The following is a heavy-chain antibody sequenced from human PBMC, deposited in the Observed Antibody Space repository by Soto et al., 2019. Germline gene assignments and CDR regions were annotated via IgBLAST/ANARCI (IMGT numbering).Heavy chain of an antibody. CDR3: ARGGDWQFDY. V-gene: IGHV4-4*02. J-gene: IGHJ4*02. D-gene: IGHD2-21*02. CDR1: GDSISSDKW. Sequence: QVQLQESGPGLVKPSGTLSLTCAVSGDSISSDKWWSWVRQPPGKGLEWIWEIHHSGRTNYNPSLQSRVTILVEKSKNQVSLELSSMTAADTAVYYCARGGDWQFDYWCQGTLVTVSS. CDR2: IHHSGRT.